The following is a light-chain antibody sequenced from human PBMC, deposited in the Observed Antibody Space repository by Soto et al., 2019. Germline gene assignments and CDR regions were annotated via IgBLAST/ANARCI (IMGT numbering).Light chain of an antibody. CDR2: GAS. CDR1: QSISDT. Sequence: EIVLTQSPATLSLSPGERATLSCRASQSISDTLAWYQQKPGQAPRLLIYGASTRAPGFPARFSGSGSGTDFTLTISSLQSDDFATYFCQQYHNYPRTFGQGTKVDI. CDR3: QQYHNYPRT. J-gene: IGKJ1*01. V-gene: IGKV3-15*01.